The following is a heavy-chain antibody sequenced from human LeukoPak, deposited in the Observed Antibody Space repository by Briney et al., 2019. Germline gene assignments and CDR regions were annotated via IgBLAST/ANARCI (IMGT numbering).Heavy chain of an antibody. D-gene: IGHD6-13*01. CDR2: ISLGGGST. CDR3: AKAVVLLSSSWYYFDY. Sequence: GGSLRLSCAASGFTFNSYAMNWVRQAPGKGLEWVSTISLGGGSTYDADSVKGRFTISRDNSKNTLYLQMNSLRAEDTAVYYCAKAVVLLSSSWYYFDYWGQGTLVTVSS. J-gene: IGHJ4*02. CDR1: GFTFNSYA. V-gene: IGHV3-23*01.